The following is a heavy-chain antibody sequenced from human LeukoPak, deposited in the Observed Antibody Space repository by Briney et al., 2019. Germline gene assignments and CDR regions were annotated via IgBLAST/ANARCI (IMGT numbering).Heavy chain of an antibody. CDR1: RFTFSSYW. CDR2: IKQDGSEK. Sequence: GGSLRLSCAASRFTFSSYWMSWVRQAPGKGLEWVANIKQDGSEKYYVDSVKGRFTISRDNAKNSLYLQMNSLRAEDTAVYYCAREQYSSSWYHSDYWGQGTLVTVSS. D-gene: IGHD6-13*01. J-gene: IGHJ4*02. V-gene: IGHV3-7*01. CDR3: AREQYSSSWYHSDY.